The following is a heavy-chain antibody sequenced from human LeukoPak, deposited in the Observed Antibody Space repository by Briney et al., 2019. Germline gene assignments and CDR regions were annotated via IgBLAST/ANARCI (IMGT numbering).Heavy chain of an antibody. CDR1: GDSISNY. V-gene: IGHV4-59*01. Sequence: PSETLSLTCTVSGDSISNYWSWLRQSPGKELEWIGYMYNRGSTIYNPSLKSRVTISTDTSKNQFSLRLTSVTAADTAVYYCARAEKAVTGTLDSWGQGTLITVSS. CDR2: MYNRGST. J-gene: IGHJ4*02. D-gene: IGHD6-19*01. CDR3: ARAEKAVTGTLDS.